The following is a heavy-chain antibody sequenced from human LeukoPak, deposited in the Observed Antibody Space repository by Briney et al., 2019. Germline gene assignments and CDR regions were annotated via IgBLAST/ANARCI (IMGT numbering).Heavy chain of an antibody. V-gene: IGHV1-2*02. CDR2: INPNSGGT. Sequence: ASVKVSCKASGYTFTGYYMHWVRQAPGQGLEWMGWINPNSGGTNYVQKFQGRVTMTRDTSISTAYMELSRLRSDDTAVYYCARDRGDYYFDYWGQGTLVTVSS. CDR3: ARDRGDYYFDY. J-gene: IGHJ4*02. D-gene: IGHD3-3*01. CDR1: GYTFTGYY.